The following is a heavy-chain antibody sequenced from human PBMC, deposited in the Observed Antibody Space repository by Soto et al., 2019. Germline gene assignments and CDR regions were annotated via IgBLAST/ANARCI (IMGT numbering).Heavy chain of an antibody. D-gene: IGHD3-3*01. J-gene: IGHJ4*02. V-gene: IGHV3-23*01. CDR3: AIRIFGVEY. Sequence: EVQLLESGGGLVQPGGSLRLSCAASEFTFSAYAMSWVRQAPGKGLEWVSAISGTSSSTYYADSVQGRFTISRDSSRMTLCLQMNTLRAEDTAVYFCAIRIFGVEYWGQGTQVTVSS. CDR2: ISGTSSST. CDR1: EFTFSAYA.